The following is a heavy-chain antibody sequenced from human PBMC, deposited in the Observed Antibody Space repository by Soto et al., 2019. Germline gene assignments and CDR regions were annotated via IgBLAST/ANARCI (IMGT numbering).Heavy chain of an antibody. CDR2: GSANNGHT. D-gene: IGHD2-8*01. CDR3: ARDIESVTAKHFFYYYAMDV. J-gene: IGHJ6*02. Sequence: GASVKVSCKASGFTFSNYGLNWVRQAPGQGLEWMGWGSANNGHTNYAQSLQGRVSMTTDTSTSTAYMELRGLTFDGTAVYYCARDIESVTAKHFFYYYAMDVWGQGTTVTVSS. V-gene: IGHV1-18*01. CDR1: GFTFSNYG.